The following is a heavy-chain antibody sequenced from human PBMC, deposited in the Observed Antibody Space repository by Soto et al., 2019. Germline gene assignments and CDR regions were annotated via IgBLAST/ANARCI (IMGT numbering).Heavy chain of an antibody. D-gene: IGHD6-19*01. CDR2: IWYDGSNK. J-gene: IGHJ6*04. CDR3: ARDGQGLAPYALDV. Sequence: QVQLVESGGGVAQPGRSLRLSCTVSGFTLSGHAMHWVRQAPGKGLEWVTQIWYDGSNKYYAESVKGRFTISRDNSKNTLYLQMNSLRVEDTAVYYGARDGQGLAPYALDVWGRGTSVTVSS. CDR1: GFTLSGHA. V-gene: IGHV3-33*01.